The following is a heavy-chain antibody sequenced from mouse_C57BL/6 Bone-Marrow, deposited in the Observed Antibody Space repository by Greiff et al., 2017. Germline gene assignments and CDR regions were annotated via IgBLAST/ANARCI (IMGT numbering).Heavy chain of an antibody. CDR3: ARSPMTTVGPWFAY. CDR2: ISTYYGDA. D-gene: IGHD1-1*01. Sequence: VQLQQSGPELVRPGVSVKISCKGSGYTFTDYAMHWVKQSHAKSLEWIGVISTYYGDASYNQKVKDKATMTVDKSSSTAYMELARLTSEDSAVYYCARSPMTTVGPWFAYWGQGTLVTVSA. V-gene: IGHV1-67*01. CDR1: GYTFTDYA. J-gene: IGHJ3*01.